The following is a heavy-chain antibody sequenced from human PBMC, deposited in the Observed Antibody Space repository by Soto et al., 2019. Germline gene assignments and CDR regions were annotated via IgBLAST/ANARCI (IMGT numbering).Heavy chain of an antibody. Sequence: SVKVSCKASGGTFSSYAISWVRQAPGQGLEWMGGIIPIFGTANYAQKFQGRVTITADESTSTAYMELSSLRSEDTAVYCCAGARGYCSSTSCYSYFYGREVWG. CDR3: AGARGYCSSTSCYSYFYGREV. CDR1: GGTFSSYA. D-gene: IGHD2-2*01. V-gene: IGHV1-69*13. J-gene: IGHJ6*02. CDR2: IIPIFGTA.